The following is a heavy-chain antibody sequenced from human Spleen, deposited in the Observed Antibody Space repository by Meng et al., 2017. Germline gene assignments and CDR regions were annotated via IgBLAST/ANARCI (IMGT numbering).Heavy chain of an antibody. CDR3: ARARDYYASSGYPLNYLDY. CDR2: IYYSGTA. J-gene: IGHJ4*02. Sequence: SETLSLTCTVSGDSIRSSIYYWGWIRQPPGKGLEWIGTIYYSGTAYYNPSLKSRVTISVDTSKNQLSLKLSSVTAADTAVYYCARARDYYASSGYPLNYLDYWGQGTLVTVSS. V-gene: IGHV4-39*07. CDR1: GDSIRSSIYY. D-gene: IGHD3-22*01.